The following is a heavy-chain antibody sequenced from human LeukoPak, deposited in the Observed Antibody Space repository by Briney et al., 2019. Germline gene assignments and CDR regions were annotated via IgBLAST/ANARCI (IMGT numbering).Heavy chain of an antibody. CDR2: IYYSGNT. D-gene: IGHD3-22*01. CDR3: ARVPYVVIPHYFDY. V-gene: IGHV4-39*07. J-gene: IGHJ4*02. CDR1: GDSISSSNSY. Sequence: SETLSLTCTVSGDSISSSNSYWGWIRQPPGKGLEWIGSIYYSGNTYYNASLKSRVTLSVDTSKNQISLKLSSVTAADTAVYYCARVPYVVIPHYFDYWGQGTLVTVSS.